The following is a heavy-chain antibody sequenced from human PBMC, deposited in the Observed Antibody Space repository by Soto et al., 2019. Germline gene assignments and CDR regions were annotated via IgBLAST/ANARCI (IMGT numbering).Heavy chain of an antibody. CDR3: ASPRFASDEYYYYYGMDF. CDR1: GYTFTSYY. D-gene: IGHD1-26*01. V-gene: IGHV1-46*01. CDR2: INPSGGST. J-gene: IGHJ6*02. Sequence: ASVKVSCKASGYTFTSYYMHWVRQAPGQGLEWMGIINPSGGSTSYAQKFQGRVTMTRDTSISTAYMELSRLRSDDTAVYYCASPRFASDEYYYYYGMDFWGQGTTVTVSS.